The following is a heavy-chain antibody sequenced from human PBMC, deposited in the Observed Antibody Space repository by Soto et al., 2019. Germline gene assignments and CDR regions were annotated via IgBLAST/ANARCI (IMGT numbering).Heavy chain of an antibody. CDR3: AKDTVTTSWSYYGMDV. CDR1: GFTFSSYG. Sequence: QVQLVESGGGVVQPGRSLRLSCAASGFTFSSYGMHWVRQAPGKGLEWVAVISYDGSNKYYADSVKGRFTISRDNSKNTLYLQMNSLRAEDTAVYYCAKDTVTTSWSYYGMDVWAKGPRSPSP. J-gene: IGHJ6*02. V-gene: IGHV3-30*18. CDR2: ISYDGSNK. D-gene: IGHD4-4*01.